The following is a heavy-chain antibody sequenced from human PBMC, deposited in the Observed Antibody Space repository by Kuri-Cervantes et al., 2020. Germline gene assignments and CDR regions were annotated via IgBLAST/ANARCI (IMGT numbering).Heavy chain of an antibody. CDR3: ARRDLHDAFDI. V-gene: IGHV3-7*03. CDR1: ELSISTYW. J-gene: IGHJ3*02. CDR2: IKQDGSEK. Sequence: GGSLRLSCVVSELSISTYWMSWVRQAPGKGLEWVASIKQDGSEKYYVDSVKGRFTISRDNAKNSLYLQMNSLRAEDTAVYYCARRDLHDAFDIWGQGTMVTVSS.